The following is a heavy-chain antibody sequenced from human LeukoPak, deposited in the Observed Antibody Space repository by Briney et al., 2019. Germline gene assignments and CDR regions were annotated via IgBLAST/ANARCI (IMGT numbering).Heavy chain of an antibody. Sequence: ASVKVSCKASGYTFTNYDINWVRQAAGQGLEWMGWMNPNSGDTDYVLKFRGKVTMTRDTSISTAYMELSSLAYEDSAMYYCTRSGFGGGVHFDFWGQGTPVTVSS. D-gene: IGHD3-10*01. CDR2: MNPNSGDT. CDR1: GYTFTNYD. J-gene: IGHJ4*02. CDR3: TRSGFGGGVHFDF. V-gene: IGHV1-8*01.